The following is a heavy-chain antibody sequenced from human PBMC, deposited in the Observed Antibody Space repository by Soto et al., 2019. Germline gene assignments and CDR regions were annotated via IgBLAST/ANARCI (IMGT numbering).Heavy chain of an antibody. J-gene: IGHJ4*02. Sequence: ASVKVSCKATGYTFTAYAMHWVRQAPGQSLEWMGWINPANANTKYLRKFQGRLTITSDTSANRVYMELSSLISEDTAVYYCTRSAISPYGGLIGPFDYWGQGTLVTVSS. V-gene: IGHV1-3*01. CDR2: INPANANT. D-gene: IGHD3-16*02. CDR1: GYTFTAYA. CDR3: TRSAISPYGGLIGPFDY.